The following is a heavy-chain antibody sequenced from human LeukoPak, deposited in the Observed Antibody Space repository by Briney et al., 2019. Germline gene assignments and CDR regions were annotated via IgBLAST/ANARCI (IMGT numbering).Heavy chain of an antibody. D-gene: IGHD2-2*01. CDR2: ISTDARTI. Sequence: GGSLRLSCAASGFAFSSNWMHWVRQAPGKGLVWVSHISTDARTITYADFVKGRFTISRDNAKNTLYLQMNSLRAEDTAVYYCARAMRPIVVVPAAILGYYYYGMDVWGQGTTVTVSS. J-gene: IGHJ6*02. V-gene: IGHV3-74*01. CDR3: ARAMRPIVVVPAAILGYYYYGMDV. CDR1: GFAFSSNW.